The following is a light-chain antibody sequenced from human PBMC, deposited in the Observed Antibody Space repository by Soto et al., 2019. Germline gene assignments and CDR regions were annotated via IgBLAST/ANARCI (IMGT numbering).Light chain of an antibody. V-gene: IGKV1-5*03. CDR2: EAS. CDR3: QHYKESST. Sequence: SRGDRVTITCRASQSISSWLAWYQQKPGKAPKLLIYEASSSEIGVPPRFSGSGFGTEFTLTISSLQPDDFATYYCQHYKESSTFGQGTRLEIK. J-gene: IGKJ1*01. CDR1: QSISSW.